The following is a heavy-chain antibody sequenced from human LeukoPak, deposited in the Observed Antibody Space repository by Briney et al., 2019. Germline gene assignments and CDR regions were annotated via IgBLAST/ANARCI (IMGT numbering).Heavy chain of an antibody. CDR1: GFIFSSCA. Sequence: GGSLRLSCAPSGFIFSSCAMTCVPQAPGKGLEWVSTISGSGSSTYYADSVKGRFTISRDNSKNTLYLQMNSLRAEDTAVYYCAKDLSSYPYFFDYWGQGTLVTVSS. V-gene: IGHV3-23*01. CDR2: ISGSGSST. D-gene: IGHD1-26*01. J-gene: IGHJ4*02. CDR3: AKDLSSYPYFFDY.